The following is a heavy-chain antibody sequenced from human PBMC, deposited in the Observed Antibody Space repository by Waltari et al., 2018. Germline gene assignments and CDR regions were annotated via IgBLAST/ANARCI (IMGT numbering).Heavy chain of an antibody. CDR3: ARMGHSKNYFDH. CDR1: GFNFRSYN. Sequence: EVQLVESGGGLVKPGGSLRLSCVASGFNFRSYNMVLVRQAPGKGLEWLSYISYTSNTIYYADSVEGRITISRDNAKNSVFLQMNSLRAEDTAVYYCARMGHSKNYFDHWGQGALVTVSS. D-gene: IGHD3-22*01. V-gene: IGHV3-48*01. J-gene: IGHJ4*02. CDR2: ISYTSNTI.